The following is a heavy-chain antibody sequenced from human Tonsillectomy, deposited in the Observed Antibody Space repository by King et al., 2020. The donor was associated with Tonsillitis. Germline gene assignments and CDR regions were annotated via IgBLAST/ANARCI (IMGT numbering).Heavy chain of an antibody. V-gene: IGHV3-9*01. CDR2: ISWNSGSI. CDR3: AKALVGALVYGMDV. CDR1: GFTFDDYA. D-gene: IGHD1-26*01. Sequence: VQLVESGGGLVQPGRSLRLSCEASGFTFDDYAMHWVRQVPGKGLEWVSGISWNSGSIYYADAVKGRLTISRDNAKKSLYLQMNSLRAEDTALYYCAKALVGALVYGMDVWGQGTTVTVSS. J-gene: IGHJ6*02.